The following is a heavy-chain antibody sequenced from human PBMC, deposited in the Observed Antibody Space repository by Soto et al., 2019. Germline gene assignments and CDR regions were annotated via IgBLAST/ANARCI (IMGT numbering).Heavy chain of an antibody. CDR2: IWYDGSNK. V-gene: IGHV3-33*01. CDR1: GFTFSSYG. D-gene: IGHD4-4*01. Sequence: QVQLVESGGGVVQPGRSLRLSCAASGFTFSSYGMHWVRQAPGKGLEWVAGIWYDGSNKYYADSVKGRFTISRDNYKNSLYLQMNSLRAEDTAVYYCARVRDYTLDYWGQGTLVTVSS. J-gene: IGHJ4*02. CDR3: ARVRDYTLDY.